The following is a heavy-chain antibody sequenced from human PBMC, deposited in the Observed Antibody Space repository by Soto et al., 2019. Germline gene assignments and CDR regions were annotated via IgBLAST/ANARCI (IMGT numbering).Heavy chain of an antibody. CDR1: GFSLNTRAVG. D-gene: IGHD2-15*01. Sequence: QITLKESGPTLVKPIQTITLTCTFSGFSLNTRAVGVGWIRQAPGKALELLELINWNNDERYIPSLKDSLTITKDTSKNHVVLTITNSGPVDTATYYCAHRLDLGGFDIWGQWTVVTVFS. J-gene: IGHJ3*02. V-gene: IGHV2-5*01. CDR3: AHRLDLGGFDI. CDR2: INWNNDE.